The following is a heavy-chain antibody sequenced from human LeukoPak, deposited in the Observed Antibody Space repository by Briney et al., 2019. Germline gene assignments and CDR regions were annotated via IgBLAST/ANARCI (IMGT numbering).Heavy chain of an antibody. CDR2: IKQDGSEK. Sequence: GGSLRLSCAASGLTFSSYWMSWVRQAPGKGLEWVANIKQDGSEKYYVDSVKGRFTISRDNAKNSLYLQMNSLRAEDTAVYYCARKYFDYWGQGTLVTVSS. CDR1: GLTFSSYW. V-gene: IGHV3-7*03. J-gene: IGHJ4*02. CDR3: ARKYFDY.